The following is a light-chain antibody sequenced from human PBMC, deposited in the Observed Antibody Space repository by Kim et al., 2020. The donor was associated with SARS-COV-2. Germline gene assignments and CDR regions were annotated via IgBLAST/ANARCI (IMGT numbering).Light chain of an antibody. J-gene: IGLJ3*02. CDR3: AAWDDSLSGPRV. CDR2: RNN. V-gene: IGLV1-47*01. CDR1: SSNIGSNY. Sequence: QKVTISCSGSSSNIGSNYVYWYQQLPGTAPQLLIYRNNQRPSGVPDRFSGSKSGTSASLAISGLRSEDEADYYCAAWDDSLSGPRVFGGGTQLTVL.